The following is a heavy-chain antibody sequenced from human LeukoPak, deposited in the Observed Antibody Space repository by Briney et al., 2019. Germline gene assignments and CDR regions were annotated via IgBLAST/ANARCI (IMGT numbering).Heavy chain of an antibody. CDR2: VYYTGST. V-gene: IGHV4-59*08. CDR3: ARHFAYSSSSYFDY. D-gene: IGHD6-6*01. Sequence: PSETLSLTCSVSGGSVSSYNWSWIRQPPGKGLEWIGYVYYTGSTNYNPSLKSRVTMFEDKSKNQFSLRLYSVTVADTAVYYCARHFAYSSSSYFDYWGQGSLVTVSS. J-gene: IGHJ4*02. CDR1: GGSVSSYN.